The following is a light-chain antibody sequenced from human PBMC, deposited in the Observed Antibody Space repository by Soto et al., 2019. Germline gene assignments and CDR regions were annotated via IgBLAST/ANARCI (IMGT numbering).Light chain of an antibody. CDR1: QSVGNK. V-gene: IGKV3-11*01. Sequence: EIVLTQYPDTLSLSPGERASLSCRSSQSVGNKLAWYQQKPGQAPGLLIYEASNRATGIPARFSGSGSGTDFTLTISSLEPEDFAVYYCQQRSNWWTFGQGTKVDIK. J-gene: IGKJ1*01. CDR3: QQRSNWWT. CDR2: EAS.